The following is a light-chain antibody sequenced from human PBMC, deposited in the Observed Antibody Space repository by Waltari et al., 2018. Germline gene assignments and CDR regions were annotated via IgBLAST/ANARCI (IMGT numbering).Light chain of an antibody. CDR2: GNS. CDR3: QSYDSTLGVSV. CDR1: SSNIGAGYD. Sequence: QSALTQPPSVSGAPGQWVSISCTGSSSNIGAGYDVHWYQQLPGAAPKLLIQGNSNRPSGVPDRFSGSKSGTSASLAIAGLQAEDEADYYCQSYDSTLGVSVFGGGSRLTVL. V-gene: IGLV1-40*01. J-gene: IGLJ2*01.